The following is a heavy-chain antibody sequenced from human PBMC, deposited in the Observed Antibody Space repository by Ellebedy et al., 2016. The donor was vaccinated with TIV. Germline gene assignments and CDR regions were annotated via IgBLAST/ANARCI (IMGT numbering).Heavy chain of an antibody. CDR2: IVVDSGHT. J-gene: IGHJ4*02. D-gene: IGHD1-26*01. V-gene: IGHV1-58*02. CDR3: AARPVGAASGRFDY. Sequence: AASVKVSCKASGFTFTSSVIQWVRQARGQRLEWIGWIVVDSGHTDYAQKFQESVTITRDMSTSTAYMELSSLRSEDTALYYCAARPVGAASGRFDYWGQGTLVTVSS. CDR1: GFTFTSSV.